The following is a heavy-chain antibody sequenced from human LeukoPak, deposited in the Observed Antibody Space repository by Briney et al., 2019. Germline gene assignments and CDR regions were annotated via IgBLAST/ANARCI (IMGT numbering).Heavy chain of an antibody. D-gene: IGHD3-10*01. Sequence: GASVKVSCKASGYTFTSYGISWVRQAPGRGLEWMGWISAYNGNTNYAQKLQGRVTMTTDTSTSTAYMELRSLRSDDTAVYYCARDLDRYGSGSYPRYGMDVWGQGTTVTVSS. V-gene: IGHV1-18*01. CDR3: ARDLDRYGSGSYPRYGMDV. CDR1: GYTFTSYG. CDR2: ISAYNGNT. J-gene: IGHJ6*02.